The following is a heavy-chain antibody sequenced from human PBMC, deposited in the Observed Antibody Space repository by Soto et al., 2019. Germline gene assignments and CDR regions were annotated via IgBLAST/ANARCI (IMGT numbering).Heavy chain of an antibody. D-gene: IGHD7-27*01. CDR3: ARGVWGPVD. CDR2: IKEDGIQK. V-gene: IGHV3-7*04. CDR1: GFTFTSYT. Sequence: EVQLVESGGGLVQPGGSLRLSCEASGFTFTSYTMIWVRQSPGEGLEWLANIKEDGIQKNYVDSVKGRFTISRDNAKKSLYLQMNSLRVDDTAVYYCARGVWGPVDWGQGTLVTVSS. J-gene: IGHJ4*02.